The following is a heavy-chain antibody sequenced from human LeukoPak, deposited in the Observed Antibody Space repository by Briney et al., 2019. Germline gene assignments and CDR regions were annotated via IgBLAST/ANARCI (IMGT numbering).Heavy chain of an antibody. Sequence: SQTLSLTCAVSGGSISSGGYSWSWIRQPPGKGLEWIGYIYYSGSTNYNPSLKSRVTISVDTSKNQFSLKLSSVTAADTAVYYCVRDDSGYARSWGQGTLVTVSS. CDR2: IYYSGST. J-gene: IGHJ5*02. V-gene: IGHV4-30-4*07. CDR3: VRDDSGYARS. CDR1: GGSISSGGYS. D-gene: IGHD5-12*01.